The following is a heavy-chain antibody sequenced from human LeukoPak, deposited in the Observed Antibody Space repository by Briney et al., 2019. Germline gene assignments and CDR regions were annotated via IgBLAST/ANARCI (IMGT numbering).Heavy chain of an antibody. J-gene: IGHJ4*02. Sequence: PGGSLRLSCEGSAFIFSGHWMNWVRQTPGKGLEWVANIKPDGGEKKYVDSVKGRFTISRDNAEDSLYLQMNSLRAEDTAIYYCARHLYHCGGGNCYYYFDYWGQGTLVTVSS. CDR3: ARHLYHCGGGNCYYYFDY. V-gene: IGHV3-7*01. CDR2: IKPDGGEK. D-gene: IGHD2-21*02. CDR1: AFIFSGHW.